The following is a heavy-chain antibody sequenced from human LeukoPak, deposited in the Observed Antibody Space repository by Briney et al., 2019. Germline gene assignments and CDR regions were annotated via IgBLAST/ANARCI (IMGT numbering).Heavy chain of an antibody. D-gene: IGHD4-17*01. CDR1: GFTFSSYW. V-gene: IGHV3-74*01. Sequence: GGSLRLSCAASGFTFSSYWMHWVRQAPGKGLVWVSRINSDGSSTSYADSVKGRFTISRDNAKNTLYLQMNSLRAEDTAVYYCARHPGGDYTFDIWGQGTMVTVSS. CDR3: ARHPGGDYTFDI. CDR2: INSDGSST. J-gene: IGHJ3*02.